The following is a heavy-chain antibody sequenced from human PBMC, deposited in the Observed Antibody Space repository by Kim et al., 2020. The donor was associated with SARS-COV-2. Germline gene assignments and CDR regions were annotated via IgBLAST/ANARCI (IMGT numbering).Heavy chain of an antibody. D-gene: IGHD2-2*02. V-gene: IGHV3-30*09. J-gene: IGHJ3*02. CDR3: ARDSQTYTNAFDI. Sequence: AGSVKGRVANSKDNSKTSLYLQMSSLRAHDTAVYYCARDSQTYTNAFDIWGQGTMVTVSS.